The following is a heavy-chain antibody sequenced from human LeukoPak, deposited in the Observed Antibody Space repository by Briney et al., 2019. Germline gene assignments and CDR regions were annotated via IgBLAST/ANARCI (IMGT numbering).Heavy chain of an antibody. Sequence: SETLSLTCTVSGGSISSGSYYWSWIRQPAGKGLEWIGRIYTSGSTNYNPSLKSRVTMSVDTSKNQFSLKLSSVTAADTAVYYCARHGYYFELQHWGQGTLVTVSS. CDR3: ARHGYYFELQH. CDR1: GGSISSGSYY. CDR2: IYTSGST. J-gene: IGHJ1*01. D-gene: IGHD3-22*01. V-gene: IGHV4-61*02.